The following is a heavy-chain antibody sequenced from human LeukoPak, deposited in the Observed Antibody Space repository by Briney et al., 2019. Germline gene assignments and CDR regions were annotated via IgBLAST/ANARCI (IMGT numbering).Heavy chain of an antibody. CDR1: GFTFSAYH. D-gene: IGHD3-22*01. CDR2: ISSSSSYI. Sequence: GGSLRLSCAASGFTFSAYHINWVRQAPGKGLEWVSSISSSSSYIYYADSVKGRFTISRDNAKNSLYLQMNSLRAEDTAVYYCARDFYYYDSSGPFDYWGQGTLVTVSS. J-gene: IGHJ4*02. V-gene: IGHV3-21*01. CDR3: ARDFYYYDSSGPFDY.